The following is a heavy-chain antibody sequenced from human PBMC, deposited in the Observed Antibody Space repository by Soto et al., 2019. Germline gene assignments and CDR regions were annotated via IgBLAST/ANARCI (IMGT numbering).Heavy chain of an antibody. J-gene: IGHJ6*02. CDR1: GGSISSSSYY. CDR3: ARRVRDTMVRGVIIDYGMDV. CDR2: IYYSGST. Sequence: PSETLSLTCTVSGGSISSSSYYWGWIRQPPGKGLEWIGSIYYSGSTYYNPSLKSRVTIPVDTSKNQFSLKLSSVTAADTAVYYCARRVRDTMVRGVIIDYGMDVWGQGTTVTVSS. V-gene: IGHV4-39*01. D-gene: IGHD3-10*01.